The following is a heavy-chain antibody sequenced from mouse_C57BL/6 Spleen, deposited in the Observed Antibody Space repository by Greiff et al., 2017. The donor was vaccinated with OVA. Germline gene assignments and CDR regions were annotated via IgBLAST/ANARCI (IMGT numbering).Heavy chain of an antibody. CDR1: GFTFSDYY. CDR3: ARGSYYGSSGDYAMDY. Sequence: EVMLVESEGGLVQPGSSMKLSCTASGFTFSDYYMAWVRQVPETGLEWVANINYDGSSPYYLAPLTRRFIISKDNAKNNLYLRMSSLKSEDTATYYCARGSYYGSSGDYAMDYWGQGTSVTVSS. V-gene: IGHV5-16*01. CDR2: INYDGSSP. D-gene: IGHD1-1*01. J-gene: IGHJ4*01.